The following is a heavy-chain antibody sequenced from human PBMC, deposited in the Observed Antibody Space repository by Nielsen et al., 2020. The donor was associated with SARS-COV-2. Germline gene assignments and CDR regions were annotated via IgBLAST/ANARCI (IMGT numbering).Heavy chain of an antibody. CDR3: ASRINMVRGAILPSYYGLDV. V-gene: IGHV3-23*03. D-gene: IGHD3-10*01. CDR1: GLTFSNHA. CDR2: IFSGGRGT. J-gene: IGHJ6*02. Sequence: GESLKISCAGSGLTFSNHAVTWVRQSPGKGLEWVAVIFSGGRGTKYADSVKGRFTISRDQSKNTLFLQMDSLRAEDTATYYCASRINMVRGAILPSYYGLDVWGQGTTVTVSS.